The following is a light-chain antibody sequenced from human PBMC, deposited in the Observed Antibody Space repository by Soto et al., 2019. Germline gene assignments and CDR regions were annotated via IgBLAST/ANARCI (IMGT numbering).Light chain of an antibody. V-gene: IGKV1-39*01. CDR1: QSISAY. Sequence: DIPMTQSPSSLSASVGDSVTITCRASQSISAYLNWYQQKSGEAPKLLIYSASTLQSGVPSRFSGSGSGTDFTLTISSLQPEDFATFYCQQSYSIPYTFGQGTKLEIK. J-gene: IGKJ2*01. CDR3: QQSYSIPYT. CDR2: SAS.